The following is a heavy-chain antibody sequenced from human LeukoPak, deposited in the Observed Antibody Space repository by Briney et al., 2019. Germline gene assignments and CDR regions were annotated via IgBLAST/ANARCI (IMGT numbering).Heavy chain of an antibody. CDR2: IYYSCST. V-gene: IGHV4-59*12. J-gene: IGHJ4*02. CDR1: GGSISSSY. Sequence: KPSETLSLTCTVSGGSISSSYWSWVRQPPGKGLEWIGYIYYSCSTNYNLSLESRVTISLDTSNNQFSLRVRSVSAADTAVYYCARGGEWLESWGQGTLVTVSS. CDR3: ARGGEWLES. D-gene: IGHD3-10*01.